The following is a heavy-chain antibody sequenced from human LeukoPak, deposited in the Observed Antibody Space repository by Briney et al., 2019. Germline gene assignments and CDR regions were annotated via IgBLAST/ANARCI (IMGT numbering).Heavy chain of an antibody. CDR1: EFTFSNYA. D-gene: IGHD4-11*01. J-gene: IGHJ4*02. CDR3: ARSGGLQKFDY. V-gene: IGHV3-30-3*01. Sequence: PGGSLRLSCAASEFTFSNYALHWIRQAPGKGLQWVAVISYDENTIHYADSVKGRFIISRDTSKNTLYLQMNSLRAEDTAVYYCARSGGLQKFDYWGRGTLVTVSS. CDR2: ISYDENTI.